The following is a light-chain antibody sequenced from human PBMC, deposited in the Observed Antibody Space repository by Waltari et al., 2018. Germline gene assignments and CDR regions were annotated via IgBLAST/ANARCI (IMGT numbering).Light chain of an antibody. Sequence: EIVMTQSPATLSVSPGERATLSCRASQSVSSNLAWYQQKPGQAPRLLIYCASTRATGIPARFSGSGSGTEFTLTISSLQSEDFAVYYCQQYNNLPLTFGGGTKVEIK. V-gene: IGKV3-15*01. CDR3: QQYNNLPLT. J-gene: IGKJ4*01. CDR1: QSVSSN. CDR2: CAS.